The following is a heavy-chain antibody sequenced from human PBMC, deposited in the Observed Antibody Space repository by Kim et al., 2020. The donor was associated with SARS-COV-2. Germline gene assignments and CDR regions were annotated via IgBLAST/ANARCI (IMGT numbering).Heavy chain of an antibody. Sequence: GGSLRLSCAASGFTFSNAWMSWVRQAPGKGLEWVGRIKSKTDGGTTDYAAPVKGRFTISRDDSKNTLYLQMNSLKTEDTAVYYCTTESPTLRLMVYAIGGQGTLVTVSS. CDR1: GFTFSNAW. J-gene: IGHJ4*02. D-gene: IGHD2-8*01. V-gene: IGHV3-15*01. CDR3: TTESPTLRLMVYAI. CDR2: IKSKTDGGTT.